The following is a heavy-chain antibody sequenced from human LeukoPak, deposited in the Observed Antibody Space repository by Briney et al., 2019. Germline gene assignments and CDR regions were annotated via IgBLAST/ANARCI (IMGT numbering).Heavy chain of an antibody. J-gene: IGHJ4*02. Sequence: PGGSLRLSCAASGFSFSTYAMHWVRQAPGKGLEYVSGISSDGGSTYYANSVKGRFTISRDNSKKTLFLQMGSLRAEDTAVYYCAKGSGWYNYWGQGTLVTVSS. V-gene: IGHV3-64*01. D-gene: IGHD6-19*01. CDR2: ISSDGGST. CDR3: AKGSGWYNY. CDR1: GFSFSTYA.